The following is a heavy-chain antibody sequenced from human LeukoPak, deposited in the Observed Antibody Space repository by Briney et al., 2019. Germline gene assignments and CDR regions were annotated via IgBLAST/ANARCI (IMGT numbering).Heavy chain of an antibody. V-gene: IGHV3-23*01. CDR1: GFTFSSYD. D-gene: IGHD3-22*01. Sequence: GGSLRLSCAGSGFTFSSYDMNWVRQTPGKGLEWVSGIRGSGGRIHYADSVKGRFTIARDNSKNTLYLQMRSLRAEDTAVYYCAKDGDYYDSSALVALDTWGQGTMVTVSS. J-gene: IGHJ3*02. CDR3: AKDGDYYDSSALVALDT. CDR2: IRGSGGRI.